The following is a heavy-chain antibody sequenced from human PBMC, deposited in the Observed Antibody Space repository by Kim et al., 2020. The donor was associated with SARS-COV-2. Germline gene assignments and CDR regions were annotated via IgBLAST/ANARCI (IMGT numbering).Heavy chain of an antibody. D-gene: IGHD5-12*01. V-gene: IGHV4-34*01. J-gene: IGHJ6*02. CDR1: GGSFSGYY. CDR2: INHSGST. CDR3: ARIASGYDPKRAGKKNNYYYYGMDV. Sequence: SETLSLTCAVYGGSFSGYYWSWIRQPPGKGLEWIGEINHSGSTNYNPSLKSRVTISVDTSKNQFSLKLSSVTAADTAVYYCARIASGYDPKRAGKKNNYYYYGMDVWGQGTTVTVSS.